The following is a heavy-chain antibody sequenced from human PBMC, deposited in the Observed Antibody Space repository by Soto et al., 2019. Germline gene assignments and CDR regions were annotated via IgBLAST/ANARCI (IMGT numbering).Heavy chain of an antibody. D-gene: IGHD6-19*01. V-gene: IGHV3-30*18. CDR2: ISSDGETT. CDR3: AKEVEVAGDLDY. Sequence: QVRLVESGGGVVQPGRSLRLSCVASGFTFSSYGIHWVRQAPGKGLEWVGVISSDGETTYYADSVKGRFTISRDNSKNTLYLQMDSLRPEDTAVYYCAKEVEVAGDLDYWGHGTLVTVSS. J-gene: IGHJ4*01. CDR1: GFTFSSYG.